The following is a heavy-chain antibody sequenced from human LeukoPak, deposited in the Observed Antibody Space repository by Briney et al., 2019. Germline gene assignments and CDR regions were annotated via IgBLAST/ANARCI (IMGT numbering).Heavy chain of an antibody. CDR1: GGSISSYY. J-gene: IGHJ4*02. D-gene: IGHD6-13*01. V-gene: IGHV4-59*08. Sequence: SETLSLTCTVSGGSISSYYWSWIRQPPGKGLEWIGYIYYSGSTNYNPSLKSRVTISVDTSKNQFSLKLSSVTAADTAVYYCARRKGIEAPFDYWGQGTLVTVSS. CDR2: IYYSGST. CDR3: ARRKGIEAPFDY.